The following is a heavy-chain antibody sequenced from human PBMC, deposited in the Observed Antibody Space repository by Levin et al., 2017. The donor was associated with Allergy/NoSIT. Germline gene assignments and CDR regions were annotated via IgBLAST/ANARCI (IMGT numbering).Heavy chain of an antibody. V-gene: IGHV3-23*01. J-gene: IGHJ3*02. D-gene: IGHD6-13*01. CDR1: GFTFSSYA. Sequence: PGGSLRLSCAASGFTFSSYAMSWVRQGPGKGLEWVAGMTNGGDSTYYADSVQGRFIISRDNSKNTLYLQMNSLRAEDTAVYFCAKMGGSSWYTESFDIWGQGTMVTVSS. CDR3: AKMGGSSWYTESFDI. CDR2: MTNGGDST.